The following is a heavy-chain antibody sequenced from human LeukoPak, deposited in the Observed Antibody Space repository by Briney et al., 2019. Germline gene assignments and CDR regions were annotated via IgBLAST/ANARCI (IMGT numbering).Heavy chain of an antibody. CDR1: GYTFTSYD. J-gene: IGHJ6*03. CDR2: LNPNSGNT. D-gene: IGHD4-11*01. V-gene: IGHV1-8*01. Sequence: ASVKVSCKASGYTFTSYDIKWVRQATGQGLEWMGWLNPNSGNTGYAQKFQGRVTMTRNTSISTAYMGLSSLRSEDTAVYYCARGLRTVRTPNRYYYYYMDVWGKGTTVTVSS. CDR3: ARGLRTVRTPNRYYYYYMDV.